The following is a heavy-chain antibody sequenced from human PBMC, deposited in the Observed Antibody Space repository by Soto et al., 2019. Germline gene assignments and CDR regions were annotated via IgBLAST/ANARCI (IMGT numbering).Heavy chain of an antibody. CDR2: ISSSSSYI. Sequence: EVQLVESGGGLVKPGGSLRLSCAASGFTFSSYSMNWVRQAPGKGLEWVSSISSSSSYIYYADSVKGRFTISRDNAKNSLYLQMNSLRAEDTAVYYCARGGDDYVWGSYRYAFDYWGQGTLVTVPS. CDR1: GFTFSSYS. J-gene: IGHJ4*02. CDR3: ARGGDDYVWGSYRYAFDY. V-gene: IGHV3-21*01. D-gene: IGHD3-16*02.